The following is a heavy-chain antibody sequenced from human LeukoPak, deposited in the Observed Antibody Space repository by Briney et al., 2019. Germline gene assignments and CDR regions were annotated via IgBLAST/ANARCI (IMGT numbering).Heavy chain of an antibody. CDR1: GFTFSRSA. D-gene: IGHD3-10*01. J-gene: IGHJ6*03. V-gene: IGHV3-33*06. CDR2: IWFDGSDK. Sequence: PGRSLRLSCAASGFTFSRSAMQWVRQAPGKGLEWVAAIWFDGSDKFYADSVKGRFTISRDNSKSTLYLQMNSLRAEDTAMYYCGKDGSLSGIYYIDVWGKGTTVTVSS. CDR3: GKDGSLSGIYYIDV.